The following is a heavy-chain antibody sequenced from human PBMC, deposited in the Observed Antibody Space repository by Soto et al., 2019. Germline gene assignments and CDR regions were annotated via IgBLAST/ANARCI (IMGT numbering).Heavy chain of an antibody. CDR3: ARGVLYYNVRSGFDY. Sequence: GGSLRLSCAASGFTFSSYEMNWVRQAPGKGLEWISYISSSGSTTYYADSVKGRFTISRDDAKNSLYLQMNSLRAEDTAVYYCARGVLYYNVRSGFDYWGQGTLVTVSS. J-gene: IGHJ4*02. CDR1: GFTFSSYE. D-gene: IGHD3-22*01. V-gene: IGHV3-48*03. CDR2: ISSSGSTT.